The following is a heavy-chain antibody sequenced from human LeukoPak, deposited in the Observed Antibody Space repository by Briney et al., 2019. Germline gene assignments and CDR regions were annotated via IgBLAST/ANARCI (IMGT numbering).Heavy chain of an antibody. Sequence: PGGSLRLSCAASGXTFSNSAMSWVRQAPGKGLEWVSAISDSGRSSYYADSVKGRFTISRDNSKNTLYLQMNSLRAEETAVYYCARDRMFYTYWGQGALVTVSS. V-gene: IGHV3-23*01. CDR3: ARDRMFYTY. D-gene: IGHD3-10*02. CDR2: ISDSGRSS. J-gene: IGHJ4*02. CDR1: GXTFSNSA.